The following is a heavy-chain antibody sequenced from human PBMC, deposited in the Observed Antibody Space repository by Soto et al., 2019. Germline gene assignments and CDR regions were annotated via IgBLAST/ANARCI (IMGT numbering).Heavy chain of an antibody. V-gene: IGHV6-1*01. J-gene: IGHJ6*02. CDR3: ARERYSSSWYLDHYYSHGMDV. Sequence: SQTLSLTCAISGDSVSSNSAAWNWIRQSPSRGLEWLGRTYYRSKWYNDYAVSVKSRITINPDTSKNQFSLQLNSVTPEDTAVYYCARERYSSSWYLDHYYSHGMDVWGQGTMVTVSS. D-gene: IGHD6-13*01. CDR1: GDSVSSNSAA. CDR2: TYYRSKWYN.